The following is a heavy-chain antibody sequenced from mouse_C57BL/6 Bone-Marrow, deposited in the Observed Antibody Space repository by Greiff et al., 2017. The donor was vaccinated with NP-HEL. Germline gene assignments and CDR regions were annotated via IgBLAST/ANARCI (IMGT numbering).Heavy chain of an antibody. CDR1: GYTFTSYW. D-gene: IGHD1-1*01. Sequence: VQLQQPGAELVKPGASVKMSCKASGYTFTSYWITWVKQRPGQGLEWIGDIYPGSGSTNYNEKFKSKATLTVDTSSSTAYMQLSSLTSEDSAVYYCARRYYGSSPDAMDYWGQGTSVTVSS. V-gene: IGHV1-55*01. J-gene: IGHJ4*01. CDR3: ARRYYGSSPDAMDY. CDR2: IYPGSGST.